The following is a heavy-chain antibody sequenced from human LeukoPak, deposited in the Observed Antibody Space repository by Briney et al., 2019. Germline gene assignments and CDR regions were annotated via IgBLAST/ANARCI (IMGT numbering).Heavy chain of an antibody. CDR2: IYTSGST. CDR1: GGSISSYY. CDR3: ASSNYYDSSGYYLSGPYGMDV. Sequence: PSETLSPTCTVSGGSISSYYWSWIRQPAGKGLEWIGRIYTSGSTNYNPSLKSRVTMSVDTSKNQFSLKLSSVTAADTAVYYCASSNYYDSSGYYLSGPYGMDVWGQGTTVTVSS. D-gene: IGHD3-22*01. V-gene: IGHV4-4*07. J-gene: IGHJ6*02.